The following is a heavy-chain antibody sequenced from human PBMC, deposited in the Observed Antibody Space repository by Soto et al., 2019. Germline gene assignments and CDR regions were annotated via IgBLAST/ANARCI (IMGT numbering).Heavy chain of an antibody. CDR1: GGSISSNY. Sequence: NPSETLSLTCTVSGGSISSNYWSWIRQPPGKGLEWIGYTHNSGSTNYNPSLKSRVTISLDTSKNQFSLKLSSVTAADTAVYYCARQQPGTGVDYWGQGTLVTVSS. V-gene: IGHV4-59*01. CDR2: THNSGST. CDR3: ARQQPGTGVDY. D-gene: IGHD3-10*01. J-gene: IGHJ4*02.